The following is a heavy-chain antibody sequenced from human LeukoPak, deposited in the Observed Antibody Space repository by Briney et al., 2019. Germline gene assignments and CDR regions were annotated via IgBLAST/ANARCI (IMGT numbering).Heavy chain of an antibody. CDR3: ARSRGGFGDYGSWFDP. CDR2: TYYRSKWYN. D-gene: IGHD4-17*01. J-gene: IGHJ5*02. CDR1: GDSVSSNSAA. Sequence: PSQTLSLTCAISGDSVSSNSAAWNWIRQSPSRGLEWLGRTYYRSKWYNDYAVSVKSRITINPDTSKNQFSLQLNSVTAADTAVYFCARSRGGFGDYGSWFDPWGQGTLVTVSS. V-gene: IGHV6-1*01.